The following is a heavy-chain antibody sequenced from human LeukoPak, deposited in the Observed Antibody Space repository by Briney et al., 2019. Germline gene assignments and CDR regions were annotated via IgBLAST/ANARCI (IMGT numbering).Heavy chain of an antibody. CDR1: GFTVSSNY. CDR2: IYSGGST. J-gene: IGHJ4*02. D-gene: IGHD3-10*01. CDR3: ARAPTLYGSGSYYLDY. V-gene: IGHV3-53*01. Sequence: GGSLRLSCAASGFTVSSNYMSWVRQAPGKGLEWVSVIYSGGSTYYVDSVKGRFTISRDNSKNTLYLQMNSLRAEDTAVYYCARAPTLYGSGSYYLDYWGQGTLVTVSS.